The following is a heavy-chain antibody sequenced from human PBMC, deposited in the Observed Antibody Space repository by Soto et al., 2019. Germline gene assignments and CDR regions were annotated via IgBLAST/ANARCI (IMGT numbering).Heavy chain of an antibody. D-gene: IGHD3-22*01. J-gene: IGHJ4*02. Sequence: QITLKESGPTLVKPTQTLTLTCTFSGFSLSASGVGVGWIRQPPGKALEWLALIYWDDDKRYSPSLKSRLTLTKDTSKNQVVLTVTNMDPVYTATYYCSPRHVYSYDSSGYYDYWGQGTLVTVSS. CDR2: IYWDDDK. CDR3: SPRHVYSYDSSGYYDY. V-gene: IGHV2-5*02. CDR1: GFSLSASGVG.